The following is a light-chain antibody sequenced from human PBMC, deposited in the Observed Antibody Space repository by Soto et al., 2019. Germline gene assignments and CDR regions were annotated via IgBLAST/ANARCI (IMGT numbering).Light chain of an antibody. CDR3: QQYDRLPSFT. CDR2: DAS. V-gene: IGKV1-33*01. CDR1: QDISNY. Sequence: DIQMTQSPSSLSASVGDRVTITCQASQDISNYLNWYQQKPGKAPKLLIYDASNLETGVPSRFSGSGSGTDFTFTISSLQPEDIATYVCQQYDRLPSFTFGPGTKVDVK. J-gene: IGKJ3*01.